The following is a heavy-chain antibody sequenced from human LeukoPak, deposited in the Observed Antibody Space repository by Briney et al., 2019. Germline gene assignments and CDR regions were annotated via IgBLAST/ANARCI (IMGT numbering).Heavy chain of an antibody. CDR3: AKRGVVIRVILVGFHKEAYYFDS. J-gene: IGHJ4*02. Sequence: GGSLRLSCEASGFTFSTYSMNWVRQAPGKGLEWVSSFSSGVNYNHYADSVKGRFATSRDNARNSLYLQMNSLRAEDTAVYFCAKRGVVIRVILVGFHKEAYYFDSWGQGALVTVSS. CDR2: FSSGVNYN. D-gene: IGHD3-22*01. V-gene: IGHV3-21*04. CDR1: GFTFSTYS.